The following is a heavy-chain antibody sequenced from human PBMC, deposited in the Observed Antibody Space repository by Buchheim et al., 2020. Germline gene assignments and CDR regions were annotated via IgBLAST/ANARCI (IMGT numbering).Heavy chain of an antibody. J-gene: IGHJ4*02. CDR3: ARIRLYYYDSSGYDPYFDY. CDR2: ISYDGSNK. V-gene: IGHV3-30-3*01. D-gene: IGHD3-22*01. CDR1: GFTFSSYA. Sequence: QVQLVESGGGVVQPGRSLRLSCAASGFTFSSYAMHWVRQAPGKGLEWVAVISYDGSNKYYVDSVKGRFTISRDNSKNTLYLQMNSLRAEDTAVYYCARIRLYYYDSSGYDPYFDYWGQGTL.